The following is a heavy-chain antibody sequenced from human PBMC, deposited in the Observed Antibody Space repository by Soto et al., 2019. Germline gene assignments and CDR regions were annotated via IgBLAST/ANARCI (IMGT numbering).Heavy chain of an antibody. CDR1: GGSISSYY. V-gene: IGHV4-59*08. J-gene: IGHJ4*02. Sequence: QVQLQESGPGLVKPSETLSLICTVSGGSISSYYWSWIRQPPGKGLEWIGYIYYSGSTNYNPSLKSRVTISVDTSKNQFSLKLSSVTAADTAVYYCARYLGHNFDYWGQGTLVTVSS. CDR3: ARYLGHNFDY. CDR2: IYYSGST.